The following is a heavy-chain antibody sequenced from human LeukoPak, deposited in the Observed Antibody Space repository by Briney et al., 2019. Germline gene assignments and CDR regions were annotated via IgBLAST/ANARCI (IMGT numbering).Heavy chain of an antibody. V-gene: IGHV3-7*01. CDR2: IKQDGSEK. CDR3: ARGFEDSGYSSSAYKYYYYMDV. J-gene: IGHJ6*03. Sequence: GGSLRLSCVAREDTFSRHWILWVRQAPGKGLEWVANIKQDGSEKYYVDSVKGRFTISRDNVKNSVDLQMNSLRAADTAVYYCARGFEDSGYSSSAYKYYYYMDVWGKGTTVTVSS. CDR1: EDTFSRHW. D-gene: IGHD6-6*01.